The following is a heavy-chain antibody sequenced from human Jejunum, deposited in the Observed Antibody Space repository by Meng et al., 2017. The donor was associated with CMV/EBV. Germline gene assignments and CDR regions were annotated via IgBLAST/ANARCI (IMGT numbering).Heavy chain of an antibody. J-gene: IGHJ4*02. CDR3: ARGNYDSSGYYLDY. Sequence: QWELQHEGAGLLKPSETLSLTCAVYGGSFSGYYWSWIRQPPGKGLEWIGEINHSRGTKYNPSLKSRVTISADTSKNQFSLKLTSVTAADTAVYYCARGNYDSSGYYLDYWGQGTLVTVSS. V-gene: IGHV4-34*01. D-gene: IGHD3-22*01. CDR2: INHSRGT. CDR1: GGSFSGYY.